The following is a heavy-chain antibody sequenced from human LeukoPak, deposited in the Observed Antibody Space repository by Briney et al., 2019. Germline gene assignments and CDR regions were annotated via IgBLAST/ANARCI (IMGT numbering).Heavy chain of an antibody. D-gene: IGHD1-26*01. V-gene: IGHV3-23*01. CDR1: GFTFSNYA. CDR3: AKRFLDSATWAYDY. J-gene: IGHJ4*02. CDR2: ISGSGGST. Sequence: PGGSLRLSCAASGFTFSNYAMTWVRQAPGKGLDWVSAISGSGGSTYYADSVQGRFTISRDDSKNTLFLQMSSLRADDTAIYYCAKRFLDSATWAYDYWGQGTLVTVSS.